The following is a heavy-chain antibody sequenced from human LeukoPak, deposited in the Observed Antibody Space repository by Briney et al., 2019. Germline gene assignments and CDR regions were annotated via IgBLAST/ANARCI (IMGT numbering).Heavy chain of an antibody. D-gene: IGHD3-10*01. J-gene: IGHJ5*02. Sequence: ASVKVSCKASGYTFTSYYMHWVRQAPGQGLEWMGIINPSGGSTSYAQKFQGRVTMTRDTSTSTVYMELSSLRSEDTAVYYCAREEGIAGYYYGSGYENWFDPWGQGTLVTVSS. V-gene: IGHV1-46*01. CDR1: GYTFTSYY. CDR2: INPSGGST. CDR3: AREEGIAGYYYGSGYENWFDP.